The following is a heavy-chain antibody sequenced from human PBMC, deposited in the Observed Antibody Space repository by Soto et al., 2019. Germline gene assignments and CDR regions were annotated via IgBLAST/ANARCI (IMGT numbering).Heavy chain of an antibody. D-gene: IGHD6-6*01. Sequence: ASVKVSCKASGYTFTSYDINWVRQATGQGLEWMGWMNPNSGNTGYAQKFQGRVTMTRNTSISTAYMELSSLRSEDTAVYYCAMSIAARPNYYYGMDVWGQGTTVTVAS. CDR3: AMSIAARPNYYYGMDV. J-gene: IGHJ6*02. V-gene: IGHV1-8*01. CDR2: MNPNSGNT. CDR1: GYTFTSYD.